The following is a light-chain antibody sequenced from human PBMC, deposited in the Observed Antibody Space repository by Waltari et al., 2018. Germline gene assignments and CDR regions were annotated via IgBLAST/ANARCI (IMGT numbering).Light chain of an antibody. CDR3: VLYMGSGISQ. V-gene: IGLV8-61*01. J-gene: IGLJ2*01. CDR2: STN. Sequence: QTVVTQEPSFSVSPGGTVTLPCGLSSVSVSTNYYPSWYQQTPGQAPRTLIYSTNTRSSGVPDRFSGSILGNKAALTITGAQADDESDYYCVLYMGSGISQFDGGTKLTVL. CDR1: SVSVSTNYY.